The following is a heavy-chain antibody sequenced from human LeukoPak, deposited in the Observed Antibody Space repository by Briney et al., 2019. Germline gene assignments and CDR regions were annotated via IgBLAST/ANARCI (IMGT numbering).Heavy chain of an antibody. J-gene: IGHJ4*02. D-gene: IGHD5-18*01. CDR1: GGTFSSYA. Sequence: GASVKVSCKASGGTFSSYAISWVRQAPGQRLEWMGWINAGNGNTKYSQKFQGRVTITRDTSASTAYMELSSLRSEDTAVYYCARDPPPSTAMVYFDYWGQGTLVTVSS. CDR2: INAGNGNT. V-gene: IGHV1-3*01. CDR3: ARDPPPSTAMVYFDY.